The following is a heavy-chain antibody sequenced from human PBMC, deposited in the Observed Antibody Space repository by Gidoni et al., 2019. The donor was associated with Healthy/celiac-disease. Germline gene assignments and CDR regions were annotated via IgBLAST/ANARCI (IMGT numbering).Heavy chain of an antibody. V-gene: IGHV4-38-2*02. CDR2: INAGGYT. CDR1: GYSISRGYY. CDR3: AKRREGDAFDV. Sequence: QVQLQEAGPGLVKPSETLSLTCTVSGYSISRGYYWDWIRQSPGKGLDWIGSINAGGYTYYNPSLQSRLSLSVDNSKNQCFLRLRSMTAADTALYFCAKRREGDAFDVWCRGTRGAGSS. J-gene: IGHJ3*01.